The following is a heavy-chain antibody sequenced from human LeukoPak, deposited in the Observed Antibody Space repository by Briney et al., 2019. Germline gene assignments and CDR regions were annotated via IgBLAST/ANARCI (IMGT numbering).Heavy chain of an antibody. CDR3: ATNSSRGVFDY. Sequence: GGSLRLSCAASGFTFSSYAMSWVRQAPGKGQEWVSAISGSGGSTYYADSVKGRFTISRDNSKNTLYLQMNSLRAEDTAVYYCATNSSRGVFDYWGQGTLVTVSS. J-gene: IGHJ4*02. CDR1: GFTFSSYA. V-gene: IGHV3-23*01. CDR2: ISGSGGST. D-gene: IGHD6-13*01.